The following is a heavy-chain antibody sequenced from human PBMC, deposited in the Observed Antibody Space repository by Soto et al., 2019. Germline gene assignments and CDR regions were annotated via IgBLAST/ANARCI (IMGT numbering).Heavy chain of an antibody. CDR1: GGSISSSSYY. D-gene: IGHD3-3*01. J-gene: IGHJ5*02. CDR2: IYYSGST. CDR3: ARAYYDFWSGYQSFNWFDP. Sequence: SETLSLTCTVSGGSISSSSYYWGWIRQPPGKGLEWIGSIYYSGSTYYNPSLKSRVTISVDTSKNQFSLKLSSVTAADTAVYYCARAYYDFWSGYQSFNWFDPWDQGTLVTVSS. V-gene: IGHV4-39*01.